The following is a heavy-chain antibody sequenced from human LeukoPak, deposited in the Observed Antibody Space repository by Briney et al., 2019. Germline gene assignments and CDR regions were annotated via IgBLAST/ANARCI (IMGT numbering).Heavy chain of an antibody. CDR2: IYHGGNT. Sequence: KPSETLSLTCGVSGYSISLGYYWGWIRQSPGKGLEWIGSIYHGGNTYYSPSFKSRVSLSIDTSKNQFSLKLPSVTAADTAIYYCARIPTISGTLSLWGQGTLVTVSS. D-gene: IGHD1-20*01. CDR1: GYSISLGYY. J-gene: IGHJ4*02. V-gene: IGHV4-38-2*01. CDR3: ARIPTISGTLSL.